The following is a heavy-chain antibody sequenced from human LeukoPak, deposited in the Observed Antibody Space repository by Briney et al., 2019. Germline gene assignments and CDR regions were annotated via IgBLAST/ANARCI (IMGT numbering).Heavy chain of an antibody. J-gene: IGHJ5*02. CDR2: IYYSGSS. D-gene: IGHD2-15*01. Sequence: SETLSLTCSVSRGSISSSSYYGGWIRQPPGKGLEWIGSIYYSGSSFYNPSLKSRVTISVDTSKNKFSLIVTSVTAADAAVYFCARDGRGDCSGGSCYANNLFDPWGQGTLVTVSS. CDR1: RGSISSSSYY. V-gene: IGHV4-39*07. CDR3: ARDGRGDCSGGSCYANNLFDP.